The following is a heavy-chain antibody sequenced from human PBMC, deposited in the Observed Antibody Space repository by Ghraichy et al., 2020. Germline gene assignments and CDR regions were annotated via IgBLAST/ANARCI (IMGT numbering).Heavy chain of an antibody. CDR1: GYSISSGYY. CDR2: IYHSGST. Sequence: SQTLSLTCTVSGYSISSGYYWGWIRQPPGKGLEWIGSIYHSGSTYYNPSLKSRVTISVDTSKNQFSLKLSSVTAADTAVYYCARDQVYYYYGMDVRGQGTTVTVSS. J-gene: IGHJ6*02. V-gene: IGHV4-38-2*02. CDR3: ARDQVYYYYGMDV.